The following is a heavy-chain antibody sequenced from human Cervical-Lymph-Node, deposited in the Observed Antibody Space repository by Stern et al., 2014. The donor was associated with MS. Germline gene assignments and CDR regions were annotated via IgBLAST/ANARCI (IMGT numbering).Heavy chain of an antibody. Sequence: VQLVQSGAEVKKPGESLTISCKGFGYSFNIYWIAWVRQRPGKGLEWMGIIYPDDSDTGYSPSFQGQVTFSVAKSISTAYLQWSSLKPSDTATYFCARRGMDVWGQGTSVTVSS. CDR3: ARRGMDV. V-gene: IGHV5-51*01. CDR1: GYSFNIYW. CDR2: IYPDDSDT. J-gene: IGHJ6*02.